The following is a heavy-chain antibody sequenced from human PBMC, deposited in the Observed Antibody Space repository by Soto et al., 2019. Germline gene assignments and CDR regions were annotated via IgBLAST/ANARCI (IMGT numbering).Heavy chain of an antibody. V-gene: IGHV2-5*02. CDR1: GFSLTTSGVG. CDR2: IYWDDDK. CDR3: AHRGYMYGNWDHGYFDY. Sequence: QITLKESGPTRVKPTQTLALTCTFSGFSLTTSGVGVGWIRQTPGKAPEWLAVIYWDDDKRYNPSLKNRLTITKDTAKNEVVLIMADMDPVDTGTFFCAHRGYMYGNWDHGYFDYWCQGTLVTVST. J-gene: IGHJ4*02. D-gene: IGHD5-18*01.